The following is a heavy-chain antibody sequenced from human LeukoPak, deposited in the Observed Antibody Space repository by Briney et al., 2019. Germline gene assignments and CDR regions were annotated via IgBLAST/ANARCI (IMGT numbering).Heavy chain of an antibody. D-gene: IGHD3-16*02. Sequence: QSGRSLRLSCAASGFTFSSYGMHWVRQAPGKGLEWVAVISYDGSNKYYADSVKGRFTISRDNSKNALYLQMNSLRAEDTAVYYCAKVHYDYVWGSYRSQNFDYWGQGTLVTVSS. J-gene: IGHJ4*02. CDR1: GFTFSSYG. V-gene: IGHV3-30*18. CDR3: AKVHYDYVWGSYRSQNFDY. CDR2: ISYDGSNK.